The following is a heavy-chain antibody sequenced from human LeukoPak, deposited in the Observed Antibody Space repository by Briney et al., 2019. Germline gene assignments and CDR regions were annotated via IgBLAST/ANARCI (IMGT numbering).Heavy chain of an antibody. CDR3: ARVSSRDSRFDP. Sequence: SETLSLTCTVSGGSISSSSHYWSWIRQPAGKGLEWIGRIYPSGSTNYNPSLKSRVTISVDTSKNQFSLKLSSVTAADTAVYHCARVSSRDSRFDPWGQGTLVTVSS. J-gene: IGHJ5*02. D-gene: IGHD5-24*01. CDR2: IYPSGST. V-gene: IGHV4-61*02. CDR1: GGSISSSSHY.